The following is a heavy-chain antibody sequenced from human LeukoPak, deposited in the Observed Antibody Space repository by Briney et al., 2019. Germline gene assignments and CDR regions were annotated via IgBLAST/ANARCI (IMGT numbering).Heavy chain of an antibody. CDR1: GFTFSSYW. CDR2: IKQDGSEK. D-gene: IGHD6-19*01. CDR3: ARDRYSSGWYSIIYYYYYYMDV. V-gene: IGHV3-7*01. J-gene: IGHJ6*03. Sequence: GGSLRLSCAASGFTFSSYWMSWVRQAPGKGLEWVANIKQDGSEKYYADCVKGRFTISRDNAKNSLYLQMNSLRAEDTAVYYCARDRYSSGWYSIIYYYYYYMDVWGKGTTVTVSS.